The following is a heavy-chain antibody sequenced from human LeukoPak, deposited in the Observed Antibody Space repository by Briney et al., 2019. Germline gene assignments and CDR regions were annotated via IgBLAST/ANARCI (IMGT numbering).Heavy chain of an antibody. CDR1: GYTFTGYY. D-gene: IGHD3-16*01. CDR2: INPNSGGT. V-gene: IGHV1-2*02. Sequence: ASVKVSCTASGYTFTGYYMHWVRQAPGQGLEWMGWINPNSGGTNYAQKFHGRVTMTRDTSTSTAYMELSRLRSDATAVSYCARVGLPEDDAFDIWGQGTMVTVSS. J-gene: IGHJ3*02. CDR3: ARVGLPEDDAFDI.